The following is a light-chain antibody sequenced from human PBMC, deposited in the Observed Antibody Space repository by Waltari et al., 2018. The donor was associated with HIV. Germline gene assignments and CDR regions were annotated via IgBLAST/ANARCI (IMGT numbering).Light chain of an antibody. J-gene: IGLJ3*02. CDR1: SSNIGSNY. Sequence: QSVLTQPPSASGTPGQRVTISCSGSSSNIGSNYVYWYQQLPGTAPKLLIYRNNRRPAGVPGRFSGSKSCTSASRSISGLRSEDEADYYGAAWDDSLSGWVFGGGTKLTVL. CDR3: AAWDDSLSGWV. CDR2: RNN. V-gene: IGLV1-47*01.